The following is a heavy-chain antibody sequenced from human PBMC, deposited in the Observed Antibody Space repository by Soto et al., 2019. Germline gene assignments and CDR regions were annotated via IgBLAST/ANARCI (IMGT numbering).Heavy chain of an antibody. D-gene: IGHD2-2*01. J-gene: IGHJ6*02. CDR1: GYSFTSYW. V-gene: IGHV5-51*01. CDR3: ARHLGYCSSTSCWDYYYYGMDV. Sequence: GESLKISCKGSGYSFTSYWIGWVRQMPGKGLEWMGIIYPGDSDTRYSPSFQGQVTISADKSISTAYLQWSSLKASDTAMYYCARHLGYCSSTSCWDYYYYGMDVWRQGTTVTVAS. CDR2: IYPGDSDT.